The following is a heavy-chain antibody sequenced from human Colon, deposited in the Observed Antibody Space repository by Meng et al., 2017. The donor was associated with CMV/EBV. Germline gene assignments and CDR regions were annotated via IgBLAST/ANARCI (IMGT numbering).Heavy chain of an antibody. V-gene: IGHV3-72*01. CDR1: GFTFSDHY. J-gene: IGHJ4*02. CDR2: SRNKANSYTT. CDR3: ASGHWYENYFDH. Sequence: GGSLRLSCATSGFTFSDHYMDWVRQAPGKGLEWVGRSRNKANSYTTEYAPSVRGRFTISRDASKKLLFLQMNSLKTEDTAVYYCASGHWYENYFDHWGQGTLVTVSS. D-gene: IGHD2-8*02.